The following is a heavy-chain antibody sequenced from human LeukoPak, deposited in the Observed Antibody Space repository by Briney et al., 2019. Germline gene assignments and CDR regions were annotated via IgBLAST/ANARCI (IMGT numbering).Heavy chain of an antibody. D-gene: IGHD3-22*01. V-gene: IGHV4-59*01. CDR1: GGSISSYY. Sequence: SETLSLTCTVSGGSISSYYWSWIRQPPGKGLEWIGYIYYSGSTNYNPSLKSRVTISVDTSKNQFSLQLSSVTAADTAMYYCASRGYYDNSGYFRNWGQGTLVTVSS. J-gene: IGHJ4*02. CDR2: IYYSGST. CDR3: ASRGYYDNSGYFRN.